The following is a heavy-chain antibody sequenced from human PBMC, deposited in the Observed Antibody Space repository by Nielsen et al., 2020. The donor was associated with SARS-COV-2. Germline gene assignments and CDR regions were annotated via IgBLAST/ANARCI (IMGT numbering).Heavy chain of an antibody. CDR2: IKTNGGIT. CDR1: GFTFSDYA. V-gene: IGHV3-23*01. Sequence: GGSLRLSCAASGFTFSDYAMAWVRQAPGRGLEWVSVIKTNGGITYYADSVKGRCTISRDNSKNTLYLQMNSLRPEDTAVYYCARDSWDSLRYFVHWGQGAQVTVSS. CDR3: ARDSWDSLRYFVH. J-gene: IGHJ4*02. D-gene: IGHD3-22*01.